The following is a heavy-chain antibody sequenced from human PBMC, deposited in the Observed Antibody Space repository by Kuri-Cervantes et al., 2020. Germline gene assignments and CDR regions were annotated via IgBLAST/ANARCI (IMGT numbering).Heavy chain of an antibody. CDR1: GFRFSNYW. J-gene: IGHJ4*02. CDR3: ARNTVGRAYFDY. Sequence: GESLKISWAASGFRFSNYWMNWVRQAPGKGLEWVANIKQDGSEKYYVDSVKGRFTISRDNAKNSLFLQMNSLRAEDTAVYFCARNTVGRAYFDYWGQGSLVTVSS. CDR2: IKQDGSEK. V-gene: IGHV3-7*04. D-gene: IGHD4-23*01.